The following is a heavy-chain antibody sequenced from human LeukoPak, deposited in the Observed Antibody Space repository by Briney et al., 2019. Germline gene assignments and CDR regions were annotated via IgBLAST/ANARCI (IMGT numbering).Heavy chain of an antibody. J-gene: IGHJ5*02. CDR2: ISSSSSYI. CDR1: GFTFSSYS. CDR3: ARDRRGDYYDSNGRRDNWFDP. V-gene: IGHV3-21*01. D-gene: IGHD3-22*01. Sequence: GGSLRLSCAASGFTFSSYSMNWVRQAPGKGLEWVSSISSSSSYIYYADSVKGRFTISRDNAKNSLYLQMNSLRAEDTAVYYCARDRRGDYYDSNGRRDNWFDPWGQGTLVTVSS.